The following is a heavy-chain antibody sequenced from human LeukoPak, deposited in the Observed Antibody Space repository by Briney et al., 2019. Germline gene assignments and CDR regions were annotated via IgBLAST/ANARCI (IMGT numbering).Heavy chain of an antibody. CDR2: IKQDGREK. CDR1: GFTFSRSW. CDR3: ARDIYDFWSGSQEGFDP. J-gene: IGHJ5*02. V-gene: IGHV3-7*01. Sequence: PGGSLRLSCEASGFTFSRSWMSWVRQAPGKGLEWVASIKQDGREKYYVDSVKGRFTISRDNAKKSLYLQMNSLRAEDTAVYYCARDIYDFWSGSQEGFDPWGQGTLVTVSS. D-gene: IGHD3-3*01.